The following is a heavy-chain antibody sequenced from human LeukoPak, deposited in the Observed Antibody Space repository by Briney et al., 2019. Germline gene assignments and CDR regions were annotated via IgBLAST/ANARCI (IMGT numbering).Heavy chain of an antibody. CDR1: GDSISTSSYY. CDR2: IYYSGST. J-gene: IGHJ5*02. V-gene: IGHV4-39*07. D-gene: IGHD3-10*01. Sequence: PSETLSLTCSVSGDSISTSSYYWGWIRQPPGKGLEWIGTIYYSGSTYYNPSLTSRVTISVDTSKNQFSLKLSSVTAADTAVYYCAKDRVHSDNWFDPWGQGTLVTVSS. CDR3: AKDRVHSDNWFDP.